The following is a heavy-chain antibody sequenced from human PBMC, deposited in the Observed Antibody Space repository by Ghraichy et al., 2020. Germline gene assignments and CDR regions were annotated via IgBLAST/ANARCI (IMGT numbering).Heavy chain of an antibody. D-gene: IGHD6-13*01. Sequence: GGSLRLSCAASGFTFSTYSMHWVRQAPGKGLEWVAVISHDGTSKYYADSVKGRFTISRDNSKNTLYLQMNSRRPEDTAVYYCARDIKSSSWSYYYYAMDVWGQGTTVTVSS. CDR1: GFTFSTYS. CDR2: ISHDGTSK. J-gene: IGHJ6*02. V-gene: IGHV3-30-3*01. CDR3: ARDIKSSSWSYYYYAMDV.